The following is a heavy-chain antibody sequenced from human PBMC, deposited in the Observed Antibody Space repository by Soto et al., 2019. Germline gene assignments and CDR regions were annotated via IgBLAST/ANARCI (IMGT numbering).Heavy chain of an antibody. J-gene: IGHJ4*02. CDR3: AKAAPDYYYDSSGYYPPFNFDY. Sequence: GGSLRLSCAASGFTFSSYAMSWVRQAPGKGLEWVSAISGSGGSTYYADSVKGRFTISRDNSKNTLYLQMNSLRAEDTAVYYCAKAAPDYYYDSSGYYPPFNFDYWGQGTLVTVSS. CDR2: ISGSGGST. D-gene: IGHD3-22*01. V-gene: IGHV3-23*01. CDR1: GFTFSSYA.